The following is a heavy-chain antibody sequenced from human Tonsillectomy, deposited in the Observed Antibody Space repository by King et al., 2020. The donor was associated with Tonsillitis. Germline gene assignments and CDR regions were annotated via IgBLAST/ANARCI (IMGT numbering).Heavy chain of an antibody. Sequence: VQLVESGGGLVQPGGSLRLTCIASGFTVSGNLMSWVRQAPGKGLEWVSLIDTGGRTSYTDSVKGRFTISRHNSNNTIYLQMNSLRPDDTAVYYCARGPNFDSWGQGTLVTVSS. J-gene: IGHJ4*02. V-gene: IGHV3-53*04. CDR2: IDTGGRT. CDR1: GFTVSGNL. CDR3: ARGPNFDS.